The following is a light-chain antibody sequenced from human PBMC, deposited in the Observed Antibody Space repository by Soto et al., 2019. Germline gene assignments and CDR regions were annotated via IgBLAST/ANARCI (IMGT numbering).Light chain of an antibody. CDR1: SSDIGAYNY. CDR3: CSHAGDNTYV. V-gene: IGLV2-8*01. Sequence: QSVLTQPASVSGSPGQSITISCTGSSSDIGAYNYVSWFQQYPGKAPKLMIYEVTKRPSGVPDRFSGSKSGNTASLTVSGLQAEDEADYFCCSHAGDNTYVFGTGTKVTVL. CDR2: EVT. J-gene: IGLJ1*01.